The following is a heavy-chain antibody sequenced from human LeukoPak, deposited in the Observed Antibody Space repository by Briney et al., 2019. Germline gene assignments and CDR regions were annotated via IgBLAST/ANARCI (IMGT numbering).Heavy chain of an antibody. D-gene: IGHD3-9*01. CDR1: GFTFSSYA. Sequence: GGSLRLSCAASGFTFSSYAMSWVRQAPGKGLEWVSAISGSSGSPYYADSVKGRFTISRDNSKNTLYLQMNSLRAEDTALYYCAKEPYDILTGYYRAYYFDYWGQGALVTVSS. CDR2: ISGSSGSP. V-gene: IGHV3-23*01. J-gene: IGHJ4*02. CDR3: AKEPYDILTGYYRAYYFDY.